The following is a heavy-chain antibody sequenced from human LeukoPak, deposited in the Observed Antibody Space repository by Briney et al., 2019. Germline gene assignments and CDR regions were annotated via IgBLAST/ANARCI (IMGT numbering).Heavy chain of an antibody. CDR2: IYHSGST. Sequence: SETLSLTCTVSDGSISSGGYYWSWIRQPPGKGLEWIGYIYHSGSTNYNPSLKSRVTISVDKSKNQFSLKLSSVTAADTAVYYCASNFYDTQPFDYWGQGTLVTVSS. V-gene: IGHV4-30-2*01. CDR1: DGSISSGGYY. J-gene: IGHJ4*02. D-gene: IGHD3-22*01. CDR3: ASNFYDTQPFDY.